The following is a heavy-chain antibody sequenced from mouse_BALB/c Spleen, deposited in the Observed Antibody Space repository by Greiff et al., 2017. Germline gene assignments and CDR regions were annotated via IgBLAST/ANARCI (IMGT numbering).Heavy chain of an antibody. CDR2: ISSGGGST. D-gene: IGHD1-1*01. J-gene: IGHJ3*01. CDR1: GFAFSSYD. V-gene: IGHV5-12-1*01. CDR3: ARLLRSSWFAY. Sequence: EVQRVESGGGLVKPGGSLKLSCAASGFAFSSYDMSWVRQTPEKRLEWVAYISSGGGSTYYPDTVKGRFTISRDNAKNTLYLQMSSLKSEDTAMYYCARLLRSSWFAYWGQGTLVTVSA.